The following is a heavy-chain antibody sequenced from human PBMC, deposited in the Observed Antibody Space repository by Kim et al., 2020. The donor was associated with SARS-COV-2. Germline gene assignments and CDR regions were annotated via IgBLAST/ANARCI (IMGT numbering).Heavy chain of an antibody. D-gene: IGHD5-12*01. V-gene: IGHV3-23*01. J-gene: IGHJ4*01. CDR2: INSGDSNT. CDR1: GFTFSSYA. CDR3: AREPNAYSGYDHFDL. Sequence: GGSLRLSCAASGFTFSSYAMSWVRQAPGKGLEWVSAINSGDSNTHYADSVKGRFTVSRDNSKNTLFLQMHSLTAEDTAVYHCAREPNAYSGYDHFDLWG.